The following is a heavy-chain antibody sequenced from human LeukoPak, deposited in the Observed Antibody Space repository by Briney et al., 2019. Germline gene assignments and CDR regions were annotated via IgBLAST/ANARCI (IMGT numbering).Heavy chain of an antibody. Sequence: SKTLSLTCTVSGGSISSSSYYWGWIRQPPGKGLEWIGSIYYSGSTYYNPSLKSRVTISVDTSKNQFSLELSSVTAADTAVYYCARGYTYYDFWSGAFDIWGQGTMVTVSS. CDR3: ARGYTYYDFWSGAFDI. CDR2: IYYSGST. D-gene: IGHD3-3*01. CDR1: GGSISSSSYY. J-gene: IGHJ3*02. V-gene: IGHV4-39*07.